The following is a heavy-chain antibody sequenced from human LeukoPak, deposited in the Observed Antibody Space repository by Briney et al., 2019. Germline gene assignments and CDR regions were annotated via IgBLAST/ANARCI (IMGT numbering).Heavy chain of an antibody. J-gene: IGHJ4*02. D-gene: IGHD6-6*01. V-gene: IGHV4-30-4*08. CDR1: GGSISSGDYY. CDR2: IYYSGST. CDR3: ARDRSIAARTEGVPSPSNDY. Sequence: SETLSLTCTVSGGSISSGDYYWSWIRQPPGKGLEWIGYIYYSGSTYYNPSLKSRVTISVDTSKNQFSLKLSSVTAADTAVYYCARDRSIAARTEGVPSPSNDYWGQGTLVTVSS.